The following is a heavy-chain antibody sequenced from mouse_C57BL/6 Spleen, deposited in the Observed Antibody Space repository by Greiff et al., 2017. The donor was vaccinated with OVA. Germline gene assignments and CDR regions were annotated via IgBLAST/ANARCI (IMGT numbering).Heavy chain of an antibody. CDR1: GYTFTSYW. J-gene: IGHJ1*03. CDR3: ARPYSSDWYCDV. V-gene: IGHV1-64*01. D-gene: IGHD2-5*01. CDR2: IHTNSGST. Sequence: VQLQQPGAELVKPGASVKLSCKASGYTFTSYWMHWVKQRPGQGLAWIGMIHTNSGSTNYNEKFKSKATLTVDKSSSTAYMQLSSLTSEDSAVYYCARPYSSDWYCDVWGTGTTVTVSS.